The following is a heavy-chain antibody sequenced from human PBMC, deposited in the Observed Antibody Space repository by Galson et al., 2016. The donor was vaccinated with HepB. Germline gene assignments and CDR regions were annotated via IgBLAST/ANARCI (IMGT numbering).Heavy chain of an antibody. CDR3: ASSNPISCFWSGYRYYYYAMDV. V-gene: IGHV6-1*01. J-gene: IGHJ6*02. CDR1: GDSVSSNSAA. Sequence: CAISGDSVSSNSAAWNWIRRSPSRGREWLGRTYHRNKWYNDYATSVKSRITINADTSKNQFSLQLKSVTPEDQALYYCASSNPISCFWSGYRYYYYAMDVWGQGTTVTVSS. CDR2: TYHRNKWYN. D-gene: IGHD3-3*01.